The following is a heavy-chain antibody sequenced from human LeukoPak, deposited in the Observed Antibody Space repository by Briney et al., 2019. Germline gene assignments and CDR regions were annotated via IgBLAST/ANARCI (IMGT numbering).Heavy chain of an antibody. CDR3: AKEGTAQISTWYDN. CDR1: GFTFSNYG. V-gene: IGHV3-30*18. J-gene: IGHJ4*02. D-gene: IGHD2-2*01. CDR2: ISYEGRTM. Sequence: GGSLRLSCAGAGFTFSNYGMHWVRHAPGKGLEWVAVISYEGRTMYYGDSVKGRFTISRDNSRNTLFLQMNSLSPDDTAVYYCAKEGTAQISTWYDNWGQGTLVTVSS.